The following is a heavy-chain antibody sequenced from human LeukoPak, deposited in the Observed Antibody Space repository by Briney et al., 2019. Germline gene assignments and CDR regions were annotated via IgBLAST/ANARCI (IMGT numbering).Heavy chain of an antibody. CDR2: IKEDGSEQ. CDR3: VRETQSGITDFDY. J-gene: IGHJ4*01. D-gene: IGHD1-14*01. Sequence: GGSLRLSCAASGLTFSRHWMTWFRRAPGKGLEWVANIKEDGSEQYYPESIKGRFTISRDNVNSILYLHLNSLRAEDTAVYYCVRETQSGITDFDYWGQGTLVTVSS. V-gene: IGHV3-7*01. CDR1: GLTFSRHW.